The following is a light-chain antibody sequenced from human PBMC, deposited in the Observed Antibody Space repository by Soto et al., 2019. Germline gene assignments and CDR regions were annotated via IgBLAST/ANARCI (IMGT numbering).Light chain of an antibody. CDR1: QSVSSSY. J-gene: IGKJ1*01. V-gene: IGKV3-20*01. CDR2: GAS. CDR3: QEYVSSPSL. Sequence: IVFTQSPGTLSLSPGERATLSCRASQSVSSSYLAWYQQKPGQAPRLLMYGASSRATGIPDRFSGSGSGTDFTLTISRLEPEDFAVYYCQEYVSSPSLFGQGTKV.